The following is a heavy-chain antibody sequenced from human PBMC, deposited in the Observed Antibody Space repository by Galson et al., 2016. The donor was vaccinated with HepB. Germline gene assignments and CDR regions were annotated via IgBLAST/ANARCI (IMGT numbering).Heavy chain of an antibody. CDR3: AKGVRTGDYYYGMDV. J-gene: IGHJ6*04. CDR2: ISWNSGSI. D-gene: IGHD1-14*01. CDR1: GFSFDDYA. V-gene: IGHV3-9*01. Sequence: SLRLSCAASGFSFDDYAMHWVRQAPGKGLEWVSGISWNSGSIGYAESVKGRFTISRDNARDSLYLQLNSLRAEDTGLYYCAKGVRTGDYYYGMDVWGTGTRVTVSS.